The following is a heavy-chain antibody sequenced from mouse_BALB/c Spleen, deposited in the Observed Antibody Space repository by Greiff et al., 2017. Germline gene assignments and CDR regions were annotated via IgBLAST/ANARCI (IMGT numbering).Heavy chain of an antibody. V-gene: IGHV5-4*02. D-gene: IGHD1-2*01. J-gene: IGHJ4*01. CDR3: ARDVTTAPFYAMDY. CDR1: GFTFSDYY. CDR2: ISDGGSYT. Sequence: EVNLVESGGGLVQPGGSRKLSCAASGFTFSDYYMYWVRQTPEKRLEWVATISDGGSYTYYPDSVKGRFTISRDNAKNNLYLQMSSLKSEDTAMYYCARDVTTAPFYAMDYWGQGTSVTVSS.